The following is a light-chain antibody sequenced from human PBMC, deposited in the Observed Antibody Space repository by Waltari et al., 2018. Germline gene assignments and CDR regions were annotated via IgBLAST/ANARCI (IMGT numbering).Light chain of an antibody. CDR1: QSVLYSSNNMTY. J-gene: IGKJ4*01. CDR2: WAS. CDR3: QQYYSAPPT. V-gene: IGKV4-1*01. Sequence: DIVMTQSPDSLAVSLGERATINCKSSQSVLYSSNNMTYLAWYQQKPEKPPKLLIDWASTRESGVPDRFSGTGSGTDFTLTISSLQAEDVAVYYCQQYYSAPPTFGGGTRVEIK.